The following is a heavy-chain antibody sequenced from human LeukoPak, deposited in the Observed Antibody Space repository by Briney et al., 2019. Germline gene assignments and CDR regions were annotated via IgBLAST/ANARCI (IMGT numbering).Heavy chain of an antibody. CDR1: GYTFTSYG. CDR3: ARDTTYCGGDCVLGDLGYFDL. Sequence: ASVKVSCKASGYTFTSYGISWVRQAPGQGLEWMGWISAYNGNTNYAQKFQGRVTITADESTSTAYMELSSLRSEDTAVYYCARDTTYCGGDCVLGDLGYFDLWGRGTLVTVSS. V-gene: IGHV1-18*01. J-gene: IGHJ2*01. CDR2: ISAYNGNT. D-gene: IGHD2-21*02.